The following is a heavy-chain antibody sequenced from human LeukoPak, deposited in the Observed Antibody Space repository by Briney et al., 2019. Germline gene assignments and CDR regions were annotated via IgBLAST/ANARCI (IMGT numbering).Heavy chain of an antibody. J-gene: IGHJ4*02. V-gene: IGHV3-23*01. Sequence: GGTLRLSCAASRFTFSSYGMNWVRQAPGKGLEWVSAISGSGGSTYYADSVKGRFTISRDNSKNTLYLQMNSLRAEDTAVYYCAKKGLTVTTCYFDYWGQGTLVTVSS. CDR2: ISGSGGST. D-gene: IGHD4-17*01. CDR1: RFTFSSYG. CDR3: AKKGLTVTTCYFDY.